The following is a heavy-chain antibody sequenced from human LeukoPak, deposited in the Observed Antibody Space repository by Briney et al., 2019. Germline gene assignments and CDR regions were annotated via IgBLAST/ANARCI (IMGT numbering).Heavy chain of an antibody. D-gene: IGHD1-26*01. CDR3: ASSYSGGYYDPLYGMDV. CDR2: IYTSGST. Sequence: SETLSLTCTVSGGSISSGSYYWSWIRQPAGKGLEWIGRIYTSGSTNYNPSLKSRVTISVDTSKNQFSLKLSSVTAADTAVYYCASSYSGGYYDPLYGMDVWGQGTTVTVSS. CDR1: GGSISSGSYY. V-gene: IGHV4-61*02. J-gene: IGHJ6*02.